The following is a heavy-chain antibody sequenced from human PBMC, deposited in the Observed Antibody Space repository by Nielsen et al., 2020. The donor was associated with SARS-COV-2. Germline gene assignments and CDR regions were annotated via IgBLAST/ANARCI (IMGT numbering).Heavy chain of an antibody. V-gene: IGHV4-59*01. CDR3: ARGGIAAAGTRLLWYWYFDL. J-gene: IGHJ2*01. D-gene: IGHD6-13*01. CDR2: IYYSGST. Sequence: GSLRLSCTASGGSISSYYWSWIRQPPGKGLEWIGYIYYSGSTNYNPSLKSRVTISVDTSKNQFSLKLSSVTAADTAVYYCARGGIAAAGTRLLWYWYFDLWGRGTLVTVSS. CDR1: GGSISSYY.